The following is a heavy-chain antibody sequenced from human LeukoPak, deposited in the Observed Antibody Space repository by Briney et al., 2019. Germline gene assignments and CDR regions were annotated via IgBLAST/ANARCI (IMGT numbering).Heavy chain of an antibody. D-gene: IGHD2-2*01. CDR2: INHSGST. CDR3: ARGQKDIVVVPAASNYYYYYYMDV. J-gene: IGHJ6*03. Sequence: SETLSLTCAVYAGSFSGYYWSWIRQPPGKGLEWSGEINHSGSTNYNPFLKSRVTRSLDTAKNQFSLKLSSVTAADTAVYYCARGQKDIVVVPAASNYYYYYYMDVWGKGTTVTVSS. CDR1: AGSFSGYY. V-gene: IGHV4-34*01.